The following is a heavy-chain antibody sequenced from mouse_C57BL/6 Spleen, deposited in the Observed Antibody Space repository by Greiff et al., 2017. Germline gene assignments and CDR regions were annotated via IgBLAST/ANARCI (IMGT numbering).Heavy chain of an antibody. V-gene: IGHV5-4*01. J-gene: IGHJ3*01. Sequence: EVQRVESGGGLVKPGGSLKLSCAASGFTFSSYAMSWVRQTPEKRLEWVATISDGGSYTYYPDNVKGRFTISRDNAKNNLYLQMSHLKSEDTAMYYCARDRDYGSSSPFAYWGQGTLVTVSA. D-gene: IGHD1-1*01. CDR3: ARDRDYGSSSPFAY. CDR1: GFTFSSYA. CDR2: ISDGGSYT.